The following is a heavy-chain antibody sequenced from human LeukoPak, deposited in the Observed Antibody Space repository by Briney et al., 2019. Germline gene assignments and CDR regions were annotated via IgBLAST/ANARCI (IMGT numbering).Heavy chain of an antibody. CDR1: GFTFSSYW. CDR3: AAHVGNAGDFGY. Sequence: GGSLRLSCAASGFTFSSYWMTWVRQAPGKGLEWVANIKQDGSEKYYVDSVKGRFTISRDNAKNSLYLQMNSLRAEDAAVYYCAAHVGNAGDFGYWGQGTLVAVSS. CDR2: IKQDGSEK. D-gene: IGHD4-23*01. J-gene: IGHJ4*02. V-gene: IGHV3-7*01.